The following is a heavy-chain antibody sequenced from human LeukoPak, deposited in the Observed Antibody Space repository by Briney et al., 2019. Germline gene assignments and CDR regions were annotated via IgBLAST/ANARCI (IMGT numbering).Heavy chain of an antibody. V-gene: IGHV4-39*07. Sequence: SETLSLTCTVSGGSISSSSYYWGWIRQPPGKGLEWIGSIYYSGSTYYNPPLKSRVTISVDTSKNQFSLKLSSVTAADTAVYYCARGGGYDYYFDYWGQGTLVTVSS. CDR3: ARGGGYDYYFDY. CDR1: GGSISSSSYY. J-gene: IGHJ4*02. D-gene: IGHD5-12*01. CDR2: IYYSGST.